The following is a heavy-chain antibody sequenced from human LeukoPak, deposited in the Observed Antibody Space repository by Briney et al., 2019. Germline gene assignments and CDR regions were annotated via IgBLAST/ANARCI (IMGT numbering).Heavy chain of an antibody. D-gene: IGHD3-10*01. J-gene: IGHJ4*02. V-gene: IGHV3-30*18. CDR1: GFTFSSYG. Sequence: GRSLRLSCAASGFTFSSYGMHWVRQAPGKGLEWVAVISYDGSNKYYADSVKGRFTISRDNSKNTLYLQMNSLRAEDTAVYYCAKVGGNYGSGSYFDYWGQGTLVTVSS. CDR3: AKVGGNYGSGSYFDY. CDR2: ISYDGSNK.